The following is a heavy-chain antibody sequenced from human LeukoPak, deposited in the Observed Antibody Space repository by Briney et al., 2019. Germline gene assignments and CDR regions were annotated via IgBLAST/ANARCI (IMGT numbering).Heavy chain of an antibody. CDR3: ARLNYYGSGSYSHDY. CDR1: GYSFTTYW. V-gene: IGHV5-10-1*01. CDR2: IDPSDSYT. Sequence: GESLRISCKGSGYSFTTYWISWVRQMPGKGLEWMGRIDPSDSYTKYSPSFQGLVTLSADKSISTAYLQWSSLVASDTAMYYCARLNYYGSGSYSHDYWGQGTLVTVSS. D-gene: IGHD3-10*01. J-gene: IGHJ4*02.